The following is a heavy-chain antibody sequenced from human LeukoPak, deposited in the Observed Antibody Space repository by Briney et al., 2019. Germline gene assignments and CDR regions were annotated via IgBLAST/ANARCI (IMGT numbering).Heavy chain of an antibody. CDR1: GFTFSSYA. J-gene: IGHJ4*02. Sequence: PGGSLRLSCAASGFTFSSYAMSWVRQAPGKGLEWVSAISGSGGSTYYADSVKGRFTISRDNAKNSLYLQMNSLRAEDTAVYYCARDYLWIAARPTSFDYWGQGTLVTVSS. CDR3: ARDYLWIAARPTSFDY. CDR2: ISGSGGST. V-gene: IGHV3-23*01. D-gene: IGHD6-6*01.